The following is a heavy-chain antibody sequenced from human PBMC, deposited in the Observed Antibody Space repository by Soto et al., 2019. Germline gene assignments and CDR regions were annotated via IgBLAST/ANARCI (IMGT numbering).Heavy chain of an antibody. J-gene: IGHJ4*02. V-gene: IGHV3-15*05. Sequence: PGGSLRLSCAASGFTFSNTWMSWVRQAPGKGLEWVGRIKTKNDGGTTDYAAPVKGRFTISRDDSKNTTYLQMNSLQTEDTAVYHCTSKLWLGELPTLRLFDYWGQGTLVTVSS. D-gene: IGHD3-10*01. CDR3: TSKLWLGELPTLRLFDY. CDR2: IKTKNDGGTT. CDR1: GFTFSNTW.